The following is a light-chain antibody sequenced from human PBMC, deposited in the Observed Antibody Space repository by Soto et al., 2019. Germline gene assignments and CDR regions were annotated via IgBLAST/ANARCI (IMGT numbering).Light chain of an antibody. CDR2: EVS. Sequence: QSALTQPPSASGSPGQSVTIPCTGTYSDIGAYNYVSWYQQRPGEAPKLIIYEVSKRPSGVSNRFSGSKSGNTASLTISGLQADDEAEYYCNSRTSSGSSVFGGGTKVTVL. J-gene: IGLJ2*01. CDR1: YSDIGAYNY. V-gene: IGLV2-14*01. CDR3: NSRTSSGSSV.